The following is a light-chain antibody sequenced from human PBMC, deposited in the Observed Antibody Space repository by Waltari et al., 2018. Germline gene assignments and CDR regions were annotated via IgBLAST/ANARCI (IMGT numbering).Light chain of an antibody. CDR2: EVS. CDR1: QSLLHSDGKTY. Sequence: DVVMTQTPLSLPVIPGQPASISCRSSQSLLHSDGKTYLYWYLQKPGQPPQLLIYEVSNRVSGVADRFSGSGSGTEFTLKISRVEAEDVGVYYCMHCIQLPITFGQGTRLEIK. V-gene: IGKV2D-29*01. CDR3: MHCIQLPIT. J-gene: IGKJ5*01.